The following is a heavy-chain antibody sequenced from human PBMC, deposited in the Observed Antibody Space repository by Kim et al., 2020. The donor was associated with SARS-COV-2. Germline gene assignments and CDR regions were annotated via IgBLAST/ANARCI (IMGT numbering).Heavy chain of an antibody. J-gene: IGHJ4*02. V-gene: IGHV4-31*02. Sequence: LKSRVTISVDTSKNQFSLKLSSVTAADTAVYYCARATTTIFGVVSEFDYWGQGTLVTVSS. CDR3: ARATTTIFGVVSEFDY. D-gene: IGHD3-3*01.